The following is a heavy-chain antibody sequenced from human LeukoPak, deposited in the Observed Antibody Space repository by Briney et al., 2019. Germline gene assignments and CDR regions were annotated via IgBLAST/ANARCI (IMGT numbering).Heavy chain of an antibody. Sequence: GGSLRLSCAASGFTFSSYNMNWVRQAPGKGLEWVSSISSSSSYIYYADSVKGRFTISRDNAKNTLYLQMNSMRAEDTAVYYCARDYLSSGWYGIHHYYYYYMDVWGKGTTVTVSS. CDR1: GFTFSSYN. V-gene: IGHV3-21*01. CDR3: ARDYLSSGWYGIHHYYYYYMDV. D-gene: IGHD6-19*01. CDR2: ISSSSSYI. J-gene: IGHJ6*03.